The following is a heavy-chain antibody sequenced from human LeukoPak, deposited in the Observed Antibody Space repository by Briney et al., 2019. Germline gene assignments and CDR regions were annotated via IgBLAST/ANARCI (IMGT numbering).Heavy chain of an antibody. V-gene: IGHV4-59*01. J-gene: IGHJ3*02. CDR3: ARTVGATRVDI. CDR1: GGSISSYY. CDR2: IYNSGST. Sequence: SETLSLTCTVSGGSISSYYLSWIQQSRGKELEWIGYIYNSGSTNYNPSLKSRVTISLDTSKNQFSLKLTFVTAADTAVYYCARTVGATRVDIWGQGTMVTVSS. D-gene: IGHD1-26*01.